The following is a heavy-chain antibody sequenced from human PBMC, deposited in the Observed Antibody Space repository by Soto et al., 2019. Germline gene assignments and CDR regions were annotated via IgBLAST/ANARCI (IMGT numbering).Heavy chain of an antibody. J-gene: IGHJ3*02. V-gene: IGHV3-23*01. CDR3: AKGGGVSSGYDFYSAAFGI. CDR1: GFTFSRYA. D-gene: IGHD5-12*01. CDR2: ISGSGGST. Sequence: RPSCTASGFTFSRYAMSWVRQAPGKGLEWVSAISGSGGSTYYADSVKGRFTISRDNSKNTLYLQMNSLRAEDTAVYYCAKGGGVSSGYDFYSAAFGIQGRGAIFTL.